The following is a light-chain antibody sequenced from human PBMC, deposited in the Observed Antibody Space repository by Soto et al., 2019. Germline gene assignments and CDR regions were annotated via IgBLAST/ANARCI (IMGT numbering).Light chain of an antibody. CDR3: CSYVSGSTFYV. CDR1: SIDAGSYNL. J-gene: IGLJ1*01. V-gene: IGLV2-23*01. Sequence: QSVLAQPASVSGSPVQSITISCTGTSIDAGSYNLVSWYQQYPGKAPKLMIYEGSKRPLGVSNRFSGSKSGNTASLTISGLQAEDEADYYCCSYVSGSTFYVFGTGTKVTVL. CDR2: EGS.